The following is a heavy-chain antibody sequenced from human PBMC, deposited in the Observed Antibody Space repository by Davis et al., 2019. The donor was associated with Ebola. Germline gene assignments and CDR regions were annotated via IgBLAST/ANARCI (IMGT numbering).Heavy chain of an antibody. D-gene: IGHD3-22*01. J-gene: IGHJ3*02. CDR3: AREGGHYYDSSGYVFDI. V-gene: IGHV1-46*01. Sequence: SVTVSCKASGYRFTSYYMHWVRQAPGQGLEWMGIINPITGGTSYAQNFQVRVNMTRDTSTSTVYMELRSLRSEDTAVYYCAREGGHYYDSSGYVFDIWGQGTMVKVSS. CDR2: INPITGGT. CDR1: GYRFTSYY.